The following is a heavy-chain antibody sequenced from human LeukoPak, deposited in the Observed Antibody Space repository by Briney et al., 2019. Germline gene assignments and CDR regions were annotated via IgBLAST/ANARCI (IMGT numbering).Heavy chain of an antibody. Sequence: NPSETLSLTCTVSGGSISSYYWSWIRQPAGKGLEWIGRIYTSGSTNYNPSLKSRVTISVDTSKNQFSLKLSSVTAADTAVYYCARRRRDGYLEKPSNAFDIWGQGTMVTVSS. V-gene: IGHV4-4*07. CDR3: ARRRRDGYLEKPSNAFDI. CDR2: IYTSGST. CDR1: GGSISSYY. D-gene: IGHD5-12*01. J-gene: IGHJ3*02.